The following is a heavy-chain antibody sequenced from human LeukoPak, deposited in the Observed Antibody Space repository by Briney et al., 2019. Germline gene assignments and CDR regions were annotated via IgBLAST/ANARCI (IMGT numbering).Heavy chain of an antibody. CDR2: IYYSGST. D-gene: IGHD5-24*01. Sequence: SETLSLTCTVSGGSISSYYWSWIRQPAGKGLEWIGYIYYSGSTNYNPSLKSRVTISVDTSKNQFSLKLSSVTAADTAVYYCARLRDGYNYGKEPGKYYFDYWGQGTLVTVSS. V-gene: IGHV4-59*01. CDR1: GGSISSYY. CDR3: ARLRDGYNYGKEPGKYYFDY. J-gene: IGHJ4*02.